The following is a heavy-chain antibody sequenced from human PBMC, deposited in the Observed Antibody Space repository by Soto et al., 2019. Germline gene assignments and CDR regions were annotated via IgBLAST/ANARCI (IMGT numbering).Heavy chain of an antibody. CDR3: ARSGLRYFDWLSYVFDY. D-gene: IGHD3-9*01. CDR1: GGSISNYY. CDR2: IYYSGST. Sequence: SETLSLTCIVSGGSISNYYWSWIRQPPGKGLEWIGYIYYSGSTNYNPSLTSRVTISVDTSKNQFSLKLSSVTAADTAVYYCARSGLRYFDWLSYVFDYWGQGTLVTVSS. V-gene: IGHV4-59*08. J-gene: IGHJ4*02.